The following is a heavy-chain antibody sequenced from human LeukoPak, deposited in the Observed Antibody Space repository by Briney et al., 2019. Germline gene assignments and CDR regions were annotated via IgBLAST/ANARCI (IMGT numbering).Heavy chain of an antibody. V-gene: IGHV3-7*01. CDR3: VREYYYNSSGYRALRY. CDR2: IKEDGSED. CDR1: GFTFSTYG. Sequence: QSGGSLRLSCAASGFTFSTYGIHWVRQAPGKGLEWVANIKEDGSEDHFVDSVKGRFTISRDNAKNSLYLQMSSLRAEDTAVYYCVREYYYNSSGYRALRYWGQGTLVTVSS. J-gene: IGHJ4*02. D-gene: IGHD3-22*01.